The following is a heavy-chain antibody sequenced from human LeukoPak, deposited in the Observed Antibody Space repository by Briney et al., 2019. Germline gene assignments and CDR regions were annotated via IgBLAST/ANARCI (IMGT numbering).Heavy chain of an antibody. CDR2: IYYSGST. Sequence: SETLSLTCTVSGGSISSYYWSWIRQPPGKGLEWIGYIYYSGSTNYNPSLKSRVTISVDTSKNQFSLKLSSVTAADTAVYYCARDKKGASCYDYWGQGTLVAVSS. D-gene: IGHD2-2*01. J-gene: IGHJ4*02. CDR3: ARDKKGASCYDY. CDR1: GGSISSYY. V-gene: IGHV4-59*01.